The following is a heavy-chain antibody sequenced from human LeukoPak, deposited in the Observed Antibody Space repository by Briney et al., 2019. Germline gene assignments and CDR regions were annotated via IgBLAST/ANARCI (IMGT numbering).Heavy chain of an antibody. V-gene: IGHV3-30*02. D-gene: IGHD3-22*01. J-gene: IGHJ4*02. CDR1: GFTFSSYG. CDR2: IRYDGSNK. CDR3: AKESRRYYYDSSGYRLPDDY. Sequence: PGGSLRLSCAASGFTFSSYGMHWVRQVPGKGLEWVAFIRYDGSNKYYADSVKGRFTISRDNSKNTLYLQMNSLRAEDTAVYYCAKESRRYYYDSSGYRLPDDYWGQGTLVTVSS.